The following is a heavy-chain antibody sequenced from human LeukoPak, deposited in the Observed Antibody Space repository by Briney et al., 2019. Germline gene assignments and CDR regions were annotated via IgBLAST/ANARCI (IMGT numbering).Heavy chain of an antibody. CDR3: ARDMGPRDTVTPYMDV. D-gene: IGHD4-11*01. J-gene: IGHJ6*03. V-gene: IGHV1-69*04. CDR2: IIPILGIT. Sequence: GASVKVSCKASGGTFSNYAISWVRQAPGQGLEWMGRIIPILGITNYAQKFQGGVTITADESTSTAYMELSSLRSEDTAVYYCARDMGPRDTVTPYMDVWGKGTTVTVSS. CDR1: GGTFSNYA.